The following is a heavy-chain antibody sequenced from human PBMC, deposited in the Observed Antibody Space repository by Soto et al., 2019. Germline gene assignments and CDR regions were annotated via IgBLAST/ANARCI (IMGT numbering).Heavy chain of an antibody. CDR2: IYPGDSDT. CDR3: ARPRYPGRGYYGMDV. J-gene: IGHJ6*02. Sequence: PGVPLKVSCKGAGYSFISYWSGWVRKMPGKGLECMGIIYPGDSDTRYSPSFQGQVTISADKSISTAYLQWSSLKASDTAMYYCARPRYPGRGYYGMDVWGQGTTVTVSS. V-gene: IGHV5-51*02. CDR1: GYSFISYW. D-gene: IGHD2-15*01.